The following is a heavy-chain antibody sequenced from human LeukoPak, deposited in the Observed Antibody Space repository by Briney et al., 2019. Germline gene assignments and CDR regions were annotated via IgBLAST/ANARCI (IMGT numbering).Heavy chain of an antibody. V-gene: IGHV4-39*07. CDR2: IYYSGST. CDR3: ARDGGYCTNGVCYTRWFDP. Sequence: SETLSLTCTVSGGSISSSSYYWGWIRQPPGKGLEWIGSIYYSGSTYYNPSLKSRVTISVDTSKNQFSLKLSSVTAADTAVYYCARDGGYCTNGVCYTRWFDPWGQGTLVTVSS. CDR1: GGSISSSSYY. J-gene: IGHJ5*02. D-gene: IGHD2-8*01.